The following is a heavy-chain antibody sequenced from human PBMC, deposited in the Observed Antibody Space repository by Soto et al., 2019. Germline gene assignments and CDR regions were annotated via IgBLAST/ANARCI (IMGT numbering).Heavy chain of an antibody. CDR3: ARDYYDILTGKYYYYYGMDV. D-gene: IGHD3-9*01. CDR2: IIPIFGTA. J-gene: IGHJ6*02. V-gene: IGHV1-69*13. Sequence: ASVTVSCTASGGTFSRDAISWVRQAPGQGLEWMGGIIPIFGTANYAQKFQGRVTITADESTSTAYMELSSLRSEDTAVYYCARDYYDILTGKYYYYYGMDVWGQGTTVTVSS. CDR1: GGTFSRDA.